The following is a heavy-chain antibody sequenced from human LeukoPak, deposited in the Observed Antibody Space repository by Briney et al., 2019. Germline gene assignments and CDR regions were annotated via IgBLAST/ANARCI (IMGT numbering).Heavy chain of an antibody. CDR1: GFTFSTSG. Sequence: GGSLRLSCAASGFTFSTSGMNWVRQAPGKGLEWVSYISSSGSPIYYADSVKGRFTISRDNAKNSLYLQMNSLRDEDTAVYYCARNTPGRVYFDYWGQGTLVTVSS. CDR3: ARNTPGRVYFDY. CDR2: ISSSGSPI. J-gene: IGHJ4*02. D-gene: IGHD1-26*01. V-gene: IGHV3-48*02.